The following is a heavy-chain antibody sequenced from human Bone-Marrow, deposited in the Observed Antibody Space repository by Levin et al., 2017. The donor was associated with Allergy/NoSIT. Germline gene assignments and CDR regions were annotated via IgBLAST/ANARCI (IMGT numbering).Heavy chain of an antibody. CDR1: GFTFSSYS. V-gene: IGHV3-21*01. CDR3: ARDRSDLIAARSYYGMDV. Sequence: MASETLSLTCAASGFTFSSYSMNWVRQAPGKGLEWVSSISSSSSYIYYADSVKGRFTISRDNAKNSLYLQMNSLRAEDTAVYYCARDRSDLIAARSYYGMDVWGQGTTVTVSS. CDR2: ISSSSSYI. D-gene: IGHD6-6*01. J-gene: IGHJ6*02.